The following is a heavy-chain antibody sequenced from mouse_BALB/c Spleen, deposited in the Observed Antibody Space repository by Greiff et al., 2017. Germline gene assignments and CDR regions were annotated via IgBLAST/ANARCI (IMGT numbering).Heavy chain of an antibody. CDR3: ARGAYYAMDY. Sequence: QVQLKESGAELVRPGVSVKISCKGTGYTFTDYAMHWVKQSHAKSLEWIGVIRTYYGDASYNQKFKGKATMTVDKSSSTAYMELARLTSEDSAIYYCARGAYYAMDYWGQGTSVTVSS. V-gene: IGHV1S137*01. CDR1: GYTFTDYA. D-gene: IGHD6-1*01. CDR2: IRTYYGDA. J-gene: IGHJ4*01.